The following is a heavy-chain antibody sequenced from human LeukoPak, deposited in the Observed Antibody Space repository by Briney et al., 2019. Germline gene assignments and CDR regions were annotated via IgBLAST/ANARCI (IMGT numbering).Heavy chain of an antibody. CDR2: IYWNGGGE. CDR3: TKDVTAGGLDY. V-gene: IGHV3-9*01. D-gene: IGHD6-13*01. J-gene: IGHJ4*02. Sequence: PGGSLRLSCTASGVTLKDHAMHWLRQAPGRGLERVSGIYWNGGGEGYADSVKGRFTISRDNAKNSLYLQMNSLRPEDTALYYCTKDVTAGGLDYWGQGTLVIVSS. CDR1: GVTLKDHA.